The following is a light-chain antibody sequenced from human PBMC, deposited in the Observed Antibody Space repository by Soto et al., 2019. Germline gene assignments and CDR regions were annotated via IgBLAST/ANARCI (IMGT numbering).Light chain of an antibody. CDR3: QQYSGSPFT. CDR2: GAS. Sequence: EIVLTQSPGTLSLSPGEGATLSCRASQNVYVNLAWYQQKPGQSPRLLIYGASTRATDIPDRFSGSGSDTDFALTISRLEPEDFAVYYCQQYSGSPFTFGPGTKVNIK. V-gene: IGKV3-20*01. J-gene: IGKJ3*01. CDR1: QNVYVN.